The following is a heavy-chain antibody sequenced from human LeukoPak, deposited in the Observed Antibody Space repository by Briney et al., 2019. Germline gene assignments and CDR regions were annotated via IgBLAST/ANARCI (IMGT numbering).Heavy chain of an antibody. Sequence: ASVTVSCKASGYTFTSYGISWVRQAPGQGLEWMGWISAYNGNTNYAQKLQGRVTMTTDTSTSTAYMELRSLRSDDTAVYYCARGSSGWLGGYYYYMDVWGKGATVTVSS. CDR1: GYTFTSYG. CDR3: ARGSSGWLGGYYYYMDV. D-gene: IGHD6-19*01. J-gene: IGHJ6*03. V-gene: IGHV1-18*01. CDR2: ISAYNGNT.